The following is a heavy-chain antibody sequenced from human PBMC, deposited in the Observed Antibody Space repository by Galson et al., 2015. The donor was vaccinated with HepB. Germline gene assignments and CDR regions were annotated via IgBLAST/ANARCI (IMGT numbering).Heavy chain of an antibody. Sequence: SLRLSCAASGFTFSSYAMSWVRQAPGKGLEWVSAISGSGGSTYYADSVKGRFTTSRDNSKNTLYLQMNSLRAEDTAVYYCAKDPGANDYSNLPAGYCGQGTLVTVSS. CDR3: AKDPGANDYSNLPAGY. J-gene: IGHJ4*02. CDR1: GFTFSSYA. V-gene: IGHV3-23*01. D-gene: IGHD4-11*01. CDR2: ISGSGGST.